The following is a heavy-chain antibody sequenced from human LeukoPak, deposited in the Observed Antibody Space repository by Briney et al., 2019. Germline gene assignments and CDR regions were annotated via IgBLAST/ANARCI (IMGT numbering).Heavy chain of an antibody. J-gene: IGHJ6*02. D-gene: IGHD1-7*01. CDR2: TYYTGST. CDR3: ARDRELGV. V-gene: IGHV4-59*01. Sequence: PSETLSLTCAVYGGSFSGYYWSWIRQPPRKGLEWIGYTYYTGSTNYNYNPSLKSRVTISVDTSKNQFSLRLSSVTAADTAVYYCARDRELGVWGQGTTVTVSS. CDR1: GGSFSGYY.